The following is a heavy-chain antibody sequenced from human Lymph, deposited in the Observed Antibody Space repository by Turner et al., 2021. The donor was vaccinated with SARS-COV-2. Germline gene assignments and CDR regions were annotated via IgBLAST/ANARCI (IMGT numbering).Heavy chain of an antibody. V-gene: IGHV3-23*01. J-gene: IGHJ4*02. CDR3: AKDPNWNVLSAVDY. D-gene: IGHD1-1*01. CDR2: ISSSGGST. CDR1: GFTFSSCA. Sequence: EVQLLETGRGLVQPGGSLRLYCAASGFTFSSCAMSCGRQAPGRGLEGVSTISSSGGSTYYADPVKGRFTISRDNSKNTLYLQMSSLRAEDTAVYYCAKDPNWNVLSAVDYWGQGTLVTVSS.